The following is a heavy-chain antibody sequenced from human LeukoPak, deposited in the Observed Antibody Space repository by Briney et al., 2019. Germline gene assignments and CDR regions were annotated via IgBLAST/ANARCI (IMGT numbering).Heavy chain of an antibody. D-gene: IGHD6-13*01. J-gene: IGHJ4*02. V-gene: IGHV3-23*01. CDR1: GFTFSSHA. CDR2: ISGSGGST. Sequence: GASLRLSCAASGFTFSSHAMSWVRQAPGKGLEWVSAISGSGGSTYYADSVKGRFTISRDNSKNTLYLQMNSLRAEDTAVYYCAKDQEYSSSWYGVYYFDYWGQGTLVTVSS. CDR3: AKDQEYSSSWYGVYYFDY.